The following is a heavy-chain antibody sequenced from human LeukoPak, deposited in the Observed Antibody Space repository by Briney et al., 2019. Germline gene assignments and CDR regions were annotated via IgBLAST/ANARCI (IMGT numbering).Heavy chain of an antibody. J-gene: IGHJ5*02. CDR3: AREVHCSSTSCPHSWFDP. CDR1: GYTFTSYG. V-gene: IGHV1-18*01. CDR2: ISAYNGNT. D-gene: IGHD2-2*01. Sequence: GASVKVSCKASGYTFTSYGISWVRQAPGQGLEWMGWISAYNGNTNYAQKLQGRVTMTTDTSTSTAYMELRSLRSDDTAVYYCAREVHCSSTSCPHSWFDPWGQGTLVTVSS.